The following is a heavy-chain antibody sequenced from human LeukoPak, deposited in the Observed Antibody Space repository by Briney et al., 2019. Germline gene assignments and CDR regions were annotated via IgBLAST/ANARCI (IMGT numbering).Heavy chain of an antibody. CDR1: GGSISSYY. CDR3: ARWLNNGFDI. V-gene: IGHV4-59*01. D-gene: IGHD2/OR15-2a*01. CDR2: IYYSGST. J-gene: IGHJ3*02. Sequence: SETLSLTCTVSGGSISSYYWSWIRQPPGKGLEWIGYIYYSGSTNYNPSVKSRVTISVDTSKNQFSLKLSSVTAADTAVYYCARWLNNGFDIWGQGTMVTVSS.